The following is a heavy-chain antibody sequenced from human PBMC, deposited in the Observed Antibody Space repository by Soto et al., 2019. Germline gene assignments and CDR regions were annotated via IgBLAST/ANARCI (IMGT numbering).Heavy chain of an antibody. CDR3: ARPRYPTGFFDY. Sequence: RRLSCAASGFTVSSNYMSWVRQAPGKGLEWVSVIYSGGGAYYADSVKGRFTFSRDNSKNTVYLQMNSLRVEDTAVYYCARPRYPTGFFDYWGQGILVTVSS. V-gene: IGHV3-53*01. CDR1: GFTVSSNY. CDR2: IYSGGGA. D-gene: IGHD2-2*02. J-gene: IGHJ4*02.